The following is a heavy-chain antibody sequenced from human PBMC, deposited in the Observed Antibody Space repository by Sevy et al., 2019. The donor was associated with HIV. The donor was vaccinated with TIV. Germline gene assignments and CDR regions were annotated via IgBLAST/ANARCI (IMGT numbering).Heavy chain of an antibody. D-gene: IGHD3-3*01. J-gene: IGHJ6*02. CDR3: AKGVDFWSGYTGYGMDV. V-gene: IGHV3-23*01. CDR2: ISGSGGST. CDR1: GFTFSSYA. Sequence: GGSLRLSCAASGFTFSSYAMSWVRQAPGKGLEWVSAISGSGGSTYYADSVKGRFTISRDNSKNTLYLQMNSLRAEDMAVYYCAKGVDFWSGYTGYGMDVWGQGTTVTVSS.